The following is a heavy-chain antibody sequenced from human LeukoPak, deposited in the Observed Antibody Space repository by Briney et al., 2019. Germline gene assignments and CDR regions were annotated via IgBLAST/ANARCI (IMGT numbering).Heavy chain of an antibody. CDR3: ARDHDYVWGRYFDY. D-gene: IGHD3-16*01. J-gene: IGHJ4*02. CDR1: GYTLTGYY. V-gene: IGHV1-2*02. Sequence: ASVKVSCKASGYTLTGYYMHWVRQAPGQGLEWMGWINPNSGGTNYAQKFQGRVTMTRDTSISTAYMELSRLRSDDTAVYYCARDHDYVWGRYFDYWGQGTLVTVSS. CDR2: INPNSGGT.